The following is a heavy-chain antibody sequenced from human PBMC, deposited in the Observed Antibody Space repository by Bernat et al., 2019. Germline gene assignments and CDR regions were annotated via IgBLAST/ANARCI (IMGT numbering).Heavy chain of an antibody. V-gene: IGHV4-30-4*01. D-gene: IGHD2-2*01. CDR3: AFLDLGYCTSTSCYYYYGMDV. J-gene: IGHJ6*02. CDR1: GGSISSGDYY. CDR2: IYYSGTT. Sequence: QVQLQESGPGLVKPSQTLSLTCTVSGGSISSGDYYWSWIRQPPGKGLEWIGYIYYSGTTYYNPSLKSRLTISVDTSTNQFSLKLSSVTATDTAVYYCAFLDLGYCTSTSCYYYYGMDVWGQGTTVTVSS.